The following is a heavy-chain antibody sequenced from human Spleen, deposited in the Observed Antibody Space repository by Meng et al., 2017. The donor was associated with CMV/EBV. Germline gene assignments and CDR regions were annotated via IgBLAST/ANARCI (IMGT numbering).Heavy chain of an antibody. J-gene: IGHJ4*02. D-gene: IGHD3-22*01. CDR2: IRYGGIKR. CDR1: GFTFSSYW. V-gene: IGHV3-30*02. Sequence: GESLKISCATSGFTFSSYWMSWVRQAPGKGLEWVAFIRYGGIKRYYADSVKGRFTMSRDNSKNTLYLQMNSLRAEDTAAYYCALDSSYYDSSRPRFDHWGQGTLVTVSS. CDR3: ALDSSYYDSSRPRFDH.